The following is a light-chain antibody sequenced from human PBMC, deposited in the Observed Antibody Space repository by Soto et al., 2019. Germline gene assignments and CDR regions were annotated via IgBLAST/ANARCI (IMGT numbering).Light chain of an antibody. CDR1: QTVSSTY. J-gene: IGKJ5*01. Sequence: RVLTRTPDPLSLSPGVSAPLXXMSSQTVSSTYLAWYQHKPGRAPRLLIDGASSRAAGIPDRFSGSGSGTDFTLTISRLEPEDLAVYYCQQYGRSTITVGQGTRLEIK. V-gene: IGKV3-20*01. CDR2: GAS. CDR3: QQYGRSTIT.